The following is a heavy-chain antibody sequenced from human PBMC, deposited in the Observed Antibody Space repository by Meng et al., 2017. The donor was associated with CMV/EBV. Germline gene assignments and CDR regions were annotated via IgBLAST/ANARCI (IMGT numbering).Heavy chain of an antibody. J-gene: IGHJ4*02. Sequence: ASVKVSCKASGYTFTGYYMHWVRQAPGQGLEWMGWINPNSGGTNYAQKFQGRVTISVDTSKNQFSLKLSSVTAADTAVYYCARSLRLVDIPGLPYSSSWYGDYWGQGTLVTVSS. CDR2: INPNSGGT. V-gene: IGHV1-2*02. CDR3: ARSLRLVDIPGLPYSSSWYGDY. D-gene: IGHD6-13*01. CDR1: GYTFTGYY.